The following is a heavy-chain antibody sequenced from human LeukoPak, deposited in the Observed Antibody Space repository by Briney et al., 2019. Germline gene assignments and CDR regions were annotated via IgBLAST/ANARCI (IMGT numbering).Heavy chain of an antibody. Sequence: ASVKVSCKVSGYTLTELSMHWVRQAPGKGLEWMGGFDPEDGETIYAQKFQGRVTMTGDTSTDTAYMELSSLRSEDTAVYYCATDIHPDTMVRGVMSWGQGTLVTVSS. J-gene: IGHJ4*02. CDR2: FDPEDGET. D-gene: IGHD3-10*01. V-gene: IGHV1-24*01. CDR1: GYTLTELS. CDR3: ATDIHPDTMVRGVMS.